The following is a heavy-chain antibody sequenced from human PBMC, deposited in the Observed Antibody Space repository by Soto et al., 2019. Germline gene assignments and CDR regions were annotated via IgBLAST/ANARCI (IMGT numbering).Heavy chain of an antibody. Sequence: QVQLVQSGAEVKKPGSSVKVSCKASGGTFSNYAISWVRQAPGQGLEWMGGIIPFFGTAKYGQKFQGRVTITADESTSTAYMQLSSLRSEDTAVYYCATTSYLGEAVAGTPLDYWGQGTLVTVSS. CDR3: ATTSYLGEAVAGTPLDY. J-gene: IGHJ4*02. CDR2: IIPFFGTA. D-gene: IGHD6-19*01. V-gene: IGHV1-69*01. CDR1: GGTFSNYA.